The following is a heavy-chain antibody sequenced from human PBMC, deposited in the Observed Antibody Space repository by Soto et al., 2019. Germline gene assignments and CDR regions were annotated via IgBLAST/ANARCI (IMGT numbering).Heavy chain of an antibody. J-gene: IGHJ3*02. D-gene: IGHD6-6*01. Sequence: QVQLVQSGAEVKKPGASVKVSCKASGYTFTSYGISWVRQAPGQGLEWMGWISAYNGNTNYAQKLQGRVTMTTDTSKSTAYMELRSLRSDDTAVYYCARDLLAALAWYLDAFDIWGQGTMVTVSS. CDR1: GYTFTSYG. CDR3: ARDLLAALAWYLDAFDI. CDR2: ISAYNGNT. V-gene: IGHV1-18*01.